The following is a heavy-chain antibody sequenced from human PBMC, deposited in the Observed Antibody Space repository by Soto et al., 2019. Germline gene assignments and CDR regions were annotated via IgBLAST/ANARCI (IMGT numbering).Heavy chain of an antibody. CDR2: IRGRADNYAT. V-gene: IGHV3-73*01. D-gene: IGHD1-1*01. CDR1: GFTFSDSA. J-gene: IGHJ6*02. Sequence: GGSLRLSCAASGFTFSDSAIHWVRQASGKGLEWVGRIRGRADNYATAYAASVKGRFTISRDDSKNTAYLQMNNLKSEDTAMYYCTRLAGTGPNYYGMDVWGQGTTVTVSS. CDR3: TRLAGTGPNYYGMDV.